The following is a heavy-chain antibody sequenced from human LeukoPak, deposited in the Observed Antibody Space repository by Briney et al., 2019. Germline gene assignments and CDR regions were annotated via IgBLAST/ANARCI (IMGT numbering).Heavy chain of an antibody. D-gene: IGHD6-6*01. J-gene: IGHJ4*02. CDR2: INGYNGDT. Sequence: GASVKVSCKASGYTFTNYGISWVRQAPGQGREWLAWINGYNGDTNHAQKLQGRVTMTTDTSTNTAFMELRSLPSDDTAVYCCARDLRSSSVCYFDYWGQGTLVTVSS. CDR1: GYTFTNYG. CDR3: ARDLRSSSVCYFDY. V-gene: IGHV1-18*01.